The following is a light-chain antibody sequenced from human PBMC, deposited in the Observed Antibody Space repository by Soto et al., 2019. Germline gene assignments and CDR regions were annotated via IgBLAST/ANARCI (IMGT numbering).Light chain of an antibody. Sequence: EIVLKQSPATLSLSPGERATLSCRASQSVSSYLAWYQQKPGQAPRLLNYDASNRATGIPARFSGSGSGTDFTLTISSLEPEDFAVYYCQQRSNWPITFGQGTRLEI. CDR1: QSVSSY. CDR2: DAS. V-gene: IGKV3-11*01. CDR3: QQRSNWPIT. J-gene: IGKJ5*01.